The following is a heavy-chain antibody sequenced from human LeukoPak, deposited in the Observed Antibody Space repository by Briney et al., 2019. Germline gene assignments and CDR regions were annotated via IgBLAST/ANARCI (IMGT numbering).Heavy chain of an antibody. Sequence: SVKVSCKASGGTFISYAISWVRQAPGQGLEWMGGIIPIFGTANYAQKFQGRVTITADESTSTAYMELSSLRSEDTPVYYCARDGAQELLRIPYFDYWGQGTLVTVSS. J-gene: IGHJ4*02. V-gene: IGHV1-69*13. D-gene: IGHD1-26*01. CDR1: GGTFISYA. CDR2: IIPIFGTA. CDR3: ARDGAQELLRIPYFDY.